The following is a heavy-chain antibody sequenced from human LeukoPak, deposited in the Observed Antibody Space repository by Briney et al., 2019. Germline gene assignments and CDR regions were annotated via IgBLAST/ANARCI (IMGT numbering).Heavy chain of an antibody. J-gene: IGHJ4*02. CDR1: GFTFRSFA. V-gene: IGHV3-23*01. Sequence: GGSLRLSCAASGFTFRSFAMSWVRQAPGKGLQWVSAISGSGGSTYYADSVKGRFTISRGNSKNTLYLQMNSLRAKDTAIYYCARDYGDYVWSRTSDYYFDYWGQGTLVTVSS. CDR3: ARDYGDYVWSRTSDYYFDY. D-gene: IGHD4-17*01. CDR2: ISGSGGST.